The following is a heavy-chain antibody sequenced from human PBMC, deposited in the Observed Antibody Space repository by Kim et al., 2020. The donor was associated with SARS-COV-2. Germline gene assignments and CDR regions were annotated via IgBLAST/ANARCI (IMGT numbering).Heavy chain of an antibody. CDR1: GFTFSDYY. CDR3: ARGNYDSSGYLGSNQYYYYYGMDV. J-gene: IGHJ6*02. V-gene: IGHV3-11*04. Sequence: GGSLRLSCAASGFTFSDYYMSWIRQAPGKGLEWVSYISSSGSTIYYADSVKGRFTISRDNAKNSLYLQMNSLRAEDTAVYYCARGNYDSSGYLGSNQYYYYYGMDVGGQGTTVTVSS. CDR2: ISSSGSTI. D-gene: IGHD3-22*01.